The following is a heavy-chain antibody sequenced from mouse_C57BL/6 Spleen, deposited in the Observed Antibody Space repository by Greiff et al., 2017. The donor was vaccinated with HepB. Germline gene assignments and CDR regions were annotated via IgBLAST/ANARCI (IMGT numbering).Heavy chain of an antibody. J-gene: IGHJ3*01. D-gene: IGHD2-1*01. CDR2: IYPGDGDT. CDR3: ARDGNAWFAY. CDR1: GYAFSSSW. V-gene: IGHV1-82*01. Sequence: QVQLQQSGPELVKPGASVKISCKASGYAFSSSWMNWVKQRPGKGLEWIGRIYPGDGDTNYNGKFKGKATQTAGKSSSTAYMQRSSLTSEDSAVYCCARDGNAWFAYWGQGTLVTVSA.